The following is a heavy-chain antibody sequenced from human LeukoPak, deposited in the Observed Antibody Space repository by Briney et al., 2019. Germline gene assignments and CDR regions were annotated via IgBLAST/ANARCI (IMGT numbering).Heavy chain of an antibody. Sequence: KPSETLSLTCTVSGGSISSSSYYWGWIRQPPGKGLEWIGSIYYSGSTYYNPSLKSRVTISVDTSKNQFSLKLSSVTAAGTAVYYCARQMVLFGVVYHMDVWGKGTTVTVSS. CDR3: ARQMVLFGVVYHMDV. CDR1: GGSISSSSYY. D-gene: IGHD3-3*01. J-gene: IGHJ6*03. V-gene: IGHV4-39*01. CDR2: IYYSGST.